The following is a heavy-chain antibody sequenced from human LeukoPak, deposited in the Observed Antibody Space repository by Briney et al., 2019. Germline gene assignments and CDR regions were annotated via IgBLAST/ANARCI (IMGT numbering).Heavy chain of an antibody. D-gene: IGHD2/OR15-2a*01. CDR3: ARENPRIRFYFDY. V-gene: IGHV4-34*01. Sequence: PSETLSLTCAVYGGSYRGYYWGWIPQPPGKGLEWIGEINHSGSTNYNPSLKSRVTISVDTSKNQFSLKLSSVTAADTAVYYCARENPRIRFYFDYWGQGTLVTVSS. CDR1: GGSYRGYY. CDR2: INHSGST. J-gene: IGHJ4*02.